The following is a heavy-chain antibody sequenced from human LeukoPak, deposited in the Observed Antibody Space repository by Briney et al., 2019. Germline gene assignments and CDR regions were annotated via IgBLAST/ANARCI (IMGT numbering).Heavy chain of an antibody. D-gene: IGHD6-6*01. Sequence: PGGSLRLSCAASGFTFSSYDMNWVRQAPGKGLEWVSGINWNGGSTGYADSVKGRFTISRDNAKNSLYLQMNSLRAEDTALYYCARGPPGVAARPYYYYYMDVWGKGTTVTVSS. J-gene: IGHJ6*03. CDR1: GFTFSSYD. CDR2: INWNGGST. CDR3: ARGPPGVAARPYYYYYMDV. V-gene: IGHV3-20*04.